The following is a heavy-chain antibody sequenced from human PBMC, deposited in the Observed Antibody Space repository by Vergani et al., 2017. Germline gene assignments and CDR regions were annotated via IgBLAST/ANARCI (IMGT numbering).Heavy chain of an antibody. J-gene: IGHJ6*03. CDR1: GFTFSSYA. D-gene: IGHD2-2*01. Sequence: QVQLVESGGGVVQPGRSLRLSCAASGFTFSSYAMHWVRQAPGKGLEWVAVISYDGSNKYYADSVKGRFTISRDNSKNTLYLQMNSLRAEDTAVYYCARGPSPGCSSTNCCPPNYYYYYYMDVWGKGTTVTVSS. CDR3: ARGPSPGCSSTNCCPPNYYYYYYMDV. V-gene: IGHV3-30-3*01. CDR2: ISYDGSNK.